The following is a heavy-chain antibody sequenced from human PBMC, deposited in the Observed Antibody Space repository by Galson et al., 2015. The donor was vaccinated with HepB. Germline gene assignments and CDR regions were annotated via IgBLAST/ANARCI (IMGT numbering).Heavy chain of an antibody. CDR1: GYTFLTYG. J-gene: IGHJ4*02. V-gene: IGHV1-18*01. D-gene: IGHD3-3*02. CDR2: VSTYRTNT. CDR3: ARGDHLALLAFCD. Sequence: SVKVSCKASGYTFLTYGISWVRQAPGLGLEWMGWVSTYRTNTNYAQKFQGRVTMTTDTSTTTAYMELRSLRPDDTAVYYCARGDHLALLAFCDWGQGTLVTVSS.